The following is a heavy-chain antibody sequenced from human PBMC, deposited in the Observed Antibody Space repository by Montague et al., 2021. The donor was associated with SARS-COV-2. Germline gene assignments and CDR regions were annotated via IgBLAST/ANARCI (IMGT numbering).Heavy chain of an antibody. D-gene: IGHD2-2*01. CDR2: IHYSGIT. V-gene: IGHV4-39*01. J-gene: IGHJ4*02. CDR1: GDSISSGYFY. Sequence: SETLSLTCTVSGDSISSGYFYWGWIRQPPGKGLKWVGTIHYSGITYYNPSLKSRVTISVDTSRNQFSLKLSSVTAADTAIYYCARHLAISGPAAVSDYWGQGTLVTVSS. CDR3: ARHLAISGPAAVSDY.